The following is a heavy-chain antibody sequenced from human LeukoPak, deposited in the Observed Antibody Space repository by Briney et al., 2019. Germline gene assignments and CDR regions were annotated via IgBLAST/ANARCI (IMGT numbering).Heavy chain of an antibody. CDR1: GGTFSGYA. V-gene: IGHV1-18*01. D-gene: IGHD3-3*01. J-gene: IGHJ5*02. Sequence: ASVKVSCKASGGTFSGYAISWVRQAPGQGLEWMGWISAYNVNTNYAQKVQGRVTMTTDTCTSIAYMELRSLRSDDAAVYYCARTSVLRFLEWVPHNWFDPWGQGTLVTVSS. CDR2: ISAYNVNT. CDR3: ARTSVLRFLEWVPHNWFDP.